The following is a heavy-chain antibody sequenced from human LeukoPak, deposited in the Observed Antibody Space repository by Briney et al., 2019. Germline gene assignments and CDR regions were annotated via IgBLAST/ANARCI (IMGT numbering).Heavy chain of an antibody. CDR3: ARGGANHGFDI. D-gene: IGHD1-26*01. V-gene: IGHV3-74*01. CDR2: IDSDGSDT. CDR1: GFTFTTYW. J-gene: IGHJ3*02. Sequence: SGGSLRLSCEVSGFTFTTYWMHWVRQAPGKGLVWVSRIDSDGSDTIYADSVKGRFTVSRDNAKNTVFLQMNSLRAEDTAVYYCARGGANHGFDIWGQGTMVTVSS.